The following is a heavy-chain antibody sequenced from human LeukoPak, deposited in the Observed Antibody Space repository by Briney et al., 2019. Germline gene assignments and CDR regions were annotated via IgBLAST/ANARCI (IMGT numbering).Heavy chain of an antibody. CDR1: GGSISSGGYY. CDR2: IYYSGST. Sequence: SETLSLTCTVSGGSISSGGYYWSWIRQHPGKGLEWIGYIYYSGSTYYNPSLKSRVTISVDTSKNQFSLKLSFVTAADTAVYYCARGLIVPAAKNGMDVWGQGTTVTVSS. V-gene: IGHV4-31*03. CDR3: ARGLIVPAAKNGMDV. D-gene: IGHD2-2*01. J-gene: IGHJ6*02.